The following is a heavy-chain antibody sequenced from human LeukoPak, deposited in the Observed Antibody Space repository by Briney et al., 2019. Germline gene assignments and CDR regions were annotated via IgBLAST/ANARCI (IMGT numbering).Heavy chain of an antibody. J-gene: IGHJ4*02. CDR3: ARGPVCDGGSCFPGYSFDY. CDR1: GGSISSHY. Sequence: SETLSLTCTVSGGSISSHYWSWIRQPPGKGMEWIGYIYYSGSTNYNPSLKSRVNISVDTAKNQFSLKLSAVTAADTAVYYCARGPVCDGGSCFPGYSFDYWGQGALVTVSS. D-gene: IGHD2-15*01. CDR2: IYYSGST. V-gene: IGHV4-59*08.